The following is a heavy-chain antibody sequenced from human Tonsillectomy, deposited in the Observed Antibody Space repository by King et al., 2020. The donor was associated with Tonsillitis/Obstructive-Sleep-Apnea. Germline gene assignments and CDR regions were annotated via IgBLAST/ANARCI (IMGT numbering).Heavy chain of an antibody. D-gene: IGHD6-6*01. Sequence: VQLVESGGGLIQPGGSLRLSCAASGFTVSSNYMSWVRQAPGKGLEWVSVIYSGGSTYYADSVKGRLTISRDNSKNTLYLQMNSLRAEDTAVYYCARGYSSSQPYYYYMDVWGKGTTVTVSS. CDR1: GFTVSSNY. CDR3: ARGYSSSQPYYYYMDV. V-gene: IGHV3-53*01. J-gene: IGHJ6*03. CDR2: IYSGGST.